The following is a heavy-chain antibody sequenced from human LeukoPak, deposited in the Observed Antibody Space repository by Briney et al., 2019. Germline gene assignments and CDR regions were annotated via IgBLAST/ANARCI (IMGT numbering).Heavy chain of an antibody. V-gene: IGHV4-30-2*01. CDR2: IYHSGST. Sequence: PSQTLSLTCTVSGGSISSGGYYWSWIRQPPGKGLEWIGYIYHSGSTYYNPSLKSRVTISVDRSKNQFSLKLSSVTAADTAVYYCARDLLGERKGSYPDYWGQGTLVTVSS. CDR1: GGSISSGGYY. D-gene: IGHD3-16*02. CDR3: ARDLLGERKGSYPDY. J-gene: IGHJ4*02.